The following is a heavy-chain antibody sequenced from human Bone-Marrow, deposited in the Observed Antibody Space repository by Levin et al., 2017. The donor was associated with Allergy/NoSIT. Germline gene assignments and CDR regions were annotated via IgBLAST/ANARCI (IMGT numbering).Heavy chain of an antibody. CDR3: AKVVSGDSSKIGDAFDI. D-gene: IGHD3-22*01. CDR2: ISGSGGST. Sequence: GGSLRLSCAASGFTFSSYAMSWVRQAPGKGLEWVSAISGSGGSTYYADSVKGRFTISRDNSKNTLYLQMNSLRAEDTAVYYCAKVVSGDSSKIGDAFDIWGQGTMVTVSS. J-gene: IGHJ3*02. V-gene: IGHV3-23*01. CDR1: GFTFSSYA.